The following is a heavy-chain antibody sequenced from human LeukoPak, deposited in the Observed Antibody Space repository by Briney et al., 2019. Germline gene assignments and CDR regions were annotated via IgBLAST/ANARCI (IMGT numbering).Heavy chain of an antibody. D-gene: IGHD1-26*01. Sequence: ASVKVSCKASGYTFTSYAMHWVRQAPGQRLEWMGWINAGNGNTKYSQKFQGRVTITRDTSASTAYMELSSLRSEDTAVYYCARDDKGSGAPDYWGQGTLVTVSS. V-gene: IGHV1-3*01. CDR2: INAGNGNT. J-gene: IGHJ4*02. CDR1: GYTFTSYA. CDR3: ARDDKGSGAPDY.